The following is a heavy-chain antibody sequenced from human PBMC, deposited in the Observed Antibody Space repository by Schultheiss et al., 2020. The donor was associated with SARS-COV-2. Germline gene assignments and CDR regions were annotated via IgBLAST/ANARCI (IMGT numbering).Heavy chain of an antibody. J-gene: IGHJ6*02. CDR1: GYTFTGYY. CDR2: MNPNSGGT. Sequence: ASVKVSCKASGYTFTGYYMHWVRQATGQGLEWMGWMNPNSGGTNYAQKFQGRVTMTRDTSISTAYMELSRLRSDDTAVYYCARENLLYYYGMDVWGQGTTVTVSS. V-gene: IGHV1-2*02. CDR3: ARENLLYYYGMDV.